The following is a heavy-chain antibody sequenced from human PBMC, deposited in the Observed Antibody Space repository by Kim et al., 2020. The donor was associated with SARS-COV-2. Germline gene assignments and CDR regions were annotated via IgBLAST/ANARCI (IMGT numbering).Heavy chain of an antibody. CDR3: ARGGPRITDDSSGYYHEPFDY. J-gene: IGHJ4*02. D-gene: IGHD3-22*01. Sequence: GGSLRLSCAASGFTFSSYEMNWVRQAPGKGLEWVSYISSSGSTIYYADSVKGRFTISRDNAKNSLYLQMNSLRAEDTAVYYCARGGPRITDDSSGYYHEPFDYWGQGTLVTVSS. CDR2: ISSSGSTI. V-gene: IGHV3-48*03. CDR1: GFTFSSYE.